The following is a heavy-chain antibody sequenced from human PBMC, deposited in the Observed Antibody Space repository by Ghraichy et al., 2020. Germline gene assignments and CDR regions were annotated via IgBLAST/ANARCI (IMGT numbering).Heavy chain of an antibody. V-gene: IGHV3-9*01. CDR1: GFTFDDYA. CDR2: ISWNSGSI. CDR3: AKDFLGYSSGWIDY. D-gene: IGHD6-19*01. J-gene: IGHJ4*02. Sequence: GGSLRLSCAASGFTFDDYAMHWVRQAPGKGLEWVSGISWNSGSIGYADSVKGRFTISRDNAKNSLYLQMNSLRAEDTALYYCAKDFLGYSSGWIDYWGQGTLVTVSS.